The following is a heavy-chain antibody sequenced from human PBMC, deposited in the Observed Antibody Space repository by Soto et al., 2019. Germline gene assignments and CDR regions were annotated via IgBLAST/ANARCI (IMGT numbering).Heavy chain of an antibody. J-gene: IGHJ3*02. Sequence: GGSLRLSCAASGFTFSSYAMSWVRQAPGKGLEWVSAISGSGGSTYYADSVKGRFTISRDNSKNTLYLQMNGLRAEDTAVYYCAKDWGGQNGAFDIWGQGTMVTVSS. CDR3: AKDWGGQNGAFDI. V-gene: IGHV3-23*01. D-gene: IGHD3-16*01. CDR2: ISGSGGST. CDR1: GFTFSSYA.